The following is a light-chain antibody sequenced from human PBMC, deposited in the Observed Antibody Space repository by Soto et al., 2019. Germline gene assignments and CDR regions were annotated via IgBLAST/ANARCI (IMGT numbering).Light chain of an antibody. J-gene: IGKJ1*01. CDR1: QSVSSY. Sequence: EIVLTQSPATLSLSPGERATLSCRASQSVSSYLAWYQQKPGQAPRLLIYDASNRATGIPAKFSGSGSGTDFTLTISRLEPEVFAVYYCQQRSNWPWTFVQGTKVEIK. CDR3: QQRSNWPWT. V-gene: IGKV3-11*01. CDR2: DAS.